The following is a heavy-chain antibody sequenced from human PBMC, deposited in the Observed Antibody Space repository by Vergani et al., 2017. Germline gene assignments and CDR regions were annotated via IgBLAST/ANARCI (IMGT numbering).Heavy chain of an antibody. CDR3: ARDYYGSGSLVDP. Sequence: QVQLQESGPGLVKPSQTLSLTCTVSGGPISSGGYYWSWSRQHPGKGLEWIGYIYYSGSTYYNPSLKGRVTISVDTSKNQFSLKLSSVTAADTAVYYCARDYYGSGSLVDPLGQGTLVTVSS. CDR1: GGPISSGGYY. V-gene: IGHV4-31*03. CDR2: IYYSGST. J-gene: IGHJ5*02. D-gene: IGHD3-10*01.